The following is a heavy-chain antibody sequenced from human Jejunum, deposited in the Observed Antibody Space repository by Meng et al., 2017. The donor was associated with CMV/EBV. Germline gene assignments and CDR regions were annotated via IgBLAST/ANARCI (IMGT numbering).Heavy chain of an antibody. D-gene: IGHD3-3*01. Sequence: SGDSISGYYWNCIRQAPGKGLQWIGYFHYNGNTTYNPSLKSRVIISLDTSKKQFSLKLNSLTTADTAVYYCARGNDFWDGYPFDSWGQGTLVTVSS. CDR2: FHYNGNT. CDR1: GDSISGYY. CDR3: ARGNDFWDGYPFDS. J-gene: IGHJ4*02. V-gene: IGHV4-59*01.